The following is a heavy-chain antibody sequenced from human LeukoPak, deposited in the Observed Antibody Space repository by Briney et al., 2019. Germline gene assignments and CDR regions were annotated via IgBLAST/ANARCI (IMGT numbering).Heavy chain of an antibody. Sequence: SETLSLTCTVSGGSVSSGSYYWSWIRQPPGKGLEWIGYIYYSGSTNYNPSLKSRVTISVDTSKNQFSLKLSSVTAADTAVYYCASDTYSGYDEEYYFDYWGQGTLVTVSS. V-gene: IGHV4-61*01. CDR3: ASDTYSGYDEEYYFDY. CDR2: IYYSGST. CDR1: GGSVSSGSYY. D-gene: IGHD5-12*01. J-gene: IGHJ4*02.